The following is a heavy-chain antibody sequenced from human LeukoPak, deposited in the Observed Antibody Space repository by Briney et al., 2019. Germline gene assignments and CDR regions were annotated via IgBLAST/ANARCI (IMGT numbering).Heavy chain of an antibody. CDR1: GFTFSNYG. V-gene: IGHV3-30*18. CDR3: SKAHISTSGQFDS. D-gene: IGHD3-3*02. Sequence: GGSLRLSCAASGFTFSNYGMHWVRQAPGQGLEWVAFISNGGSNKYYADSVRGRFTISRDNSKNTLYLQMNSLRAEDTAVYYCSKAHISTSGQFDSWGQGTLVTVSS. J-gene: IGHJ4*02. CDR2: ISNGGSNK.